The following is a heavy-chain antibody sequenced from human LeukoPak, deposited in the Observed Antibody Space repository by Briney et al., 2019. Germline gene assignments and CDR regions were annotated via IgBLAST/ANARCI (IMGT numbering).Heavy chain of an antibody. CDR2: ISSSGSTI. V-gene: IGHV3-48*03. Sequence: PGGSLRLSCAASGFTFSSYEMNWARQAPGKGLEWVSYISSSGSTIYYADSVKGRFTISRDDAKNSLFLQMNSLRAEDTATYYCARGEFGDYYYFYMDVWGKGTTVTVSS. CDR3: ARGEFGDYYYFYMDV. D-gene: IGHD2/OR15-2a*01. J-gene: IGHJ6*03. CDR1: GFTFSSYE.